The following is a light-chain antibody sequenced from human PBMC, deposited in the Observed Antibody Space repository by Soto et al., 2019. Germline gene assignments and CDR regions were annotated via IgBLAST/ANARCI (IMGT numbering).Light chain of an antibody. Sequence: EIVLTQSPGILSLSPGERATLSCRASQSVSNDFLAWYQQKPGQAPRLLIYGASTRATDVPDRFSGSGSGADFPLSISRLEPEELAVYYCQQYGSSPPRTFGPGTKVEMK. J-gene: IGKJ1*01. CDR2: GAS. CDR3: QQYGSSPPRT. CDR1: QSVSNDF. V-gene: IGKV3-20*01.